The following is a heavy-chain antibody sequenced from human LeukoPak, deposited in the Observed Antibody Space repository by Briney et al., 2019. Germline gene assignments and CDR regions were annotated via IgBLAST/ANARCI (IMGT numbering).Heavy chain of an antibody. CDR2: IYYSGST. J-gene: IGHJ5*02. CDR1: GGSISSSSYY. D-gene: IGHD2-2*01. V-gene: IGHV4-39*01. CDR3: ARTDIVVVPAGKLGMFDP. Sequence: SETLSLTCTVSGGSISSSSYYWGWIRQPPGKGLEWIGSIYYSGSTYYNPSLKSRVTISVDTSKNQFSLKLSSVTPEDTAVYYCARTDIVVVPAGKLGMFDPWGQGTLVTVSS.